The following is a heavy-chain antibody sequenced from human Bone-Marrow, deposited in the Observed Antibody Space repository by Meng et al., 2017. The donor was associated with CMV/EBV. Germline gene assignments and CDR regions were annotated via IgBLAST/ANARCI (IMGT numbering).Heavy chain of an antibody. J-gene: IGHJ3*02. V-gene: IGHV1-69*05. CDR3: ARSDRAYCGGDCYSAFDI. Sequence: SVQVSCKASGCTFISYAISSVRQAPGQGLEWMGGIIPIFGTANYTQKFQGRVTIPTDESTSTAYMELSSLRSEDTAGYYCARSDRAYCGGDCYSAFDIWGQRTMVTIAS. D-gene: IGHD2-21*01. CDR2: IIPIFGTA. CDR1: GCTFISYA.